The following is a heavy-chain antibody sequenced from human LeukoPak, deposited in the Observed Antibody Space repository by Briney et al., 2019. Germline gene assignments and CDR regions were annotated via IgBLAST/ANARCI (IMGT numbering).Heavy chain of an antibody. V-gene: IGHV3-30*18. CDR2: ISYDGSNK. Sequence: GGSLRLSCAASGFTSSSYGMHWVRQAPGKGLEWVAVISYDGSNKYYADSVKGRFTISRDNSKNTLYLQMNSLRAEDTAVYYCAKVGGYYDSSGYSPTYFDYWGQGTLVTVSS. CDR1: GFTSSSYG. J-gene: IGHJ4*02. CDR3: AKVGGYYDSSGYSPTYFDY. D-gene: IGHD3-22*01.